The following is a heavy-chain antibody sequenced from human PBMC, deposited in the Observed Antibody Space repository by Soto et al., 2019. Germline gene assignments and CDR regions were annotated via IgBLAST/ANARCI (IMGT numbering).Heavy chain of an antibody. CDR1: GYTFTSYG. D-gene: IGHD2-21*02. CDR2: ISGYDGRT. V-gene: IGHV1-18*01. Sequence: QVHLVQSGAEVKKPGASVKVSCKTSGYTFTSYGISWVRQAPGQGLEWLGWISGYDGRTNLAQKVQDRVNMTTDTSTSTVYMELRSLRSDDTAVYYCAREGDVPYYYYGMDVWGQGTTVTVSS. J-gene: IGHJ6*02. CDR3: AREGDVPYYYYGMDV.